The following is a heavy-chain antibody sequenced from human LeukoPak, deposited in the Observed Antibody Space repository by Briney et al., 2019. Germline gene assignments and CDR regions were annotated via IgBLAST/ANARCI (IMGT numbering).Heavy chain of an antibody. CDR2: ISGDSRYI. CDR1: GFTFSSYS. D-gene: IGHD3-3*01. Sequence: GGSLRLSCAASGFTFSSYSMNWVRQAPGKGLEWVSAISGDSRYIYYADSVRGRFTISRDNAENSLYLQMNSLRVEDTAVYYCARDLVPRGYDFWSGYCDYWGQGTLVTVSS. J-gene: IGHJ4*02. V-gene: IGHV3-21*01. CDR3: ARDLVPRGYDFWSGYCDY.